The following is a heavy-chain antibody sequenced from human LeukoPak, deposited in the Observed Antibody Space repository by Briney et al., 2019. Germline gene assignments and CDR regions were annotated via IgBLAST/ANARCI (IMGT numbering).Heavy chain of an antibody. CDR1: GYTFTSDA. D-gene: IGHD3-10*01. CDR3: ARRITMVRGVIDGMDV. V-gene: IGHV1-3*01. Sequence: ASVKVPCKASGYTFTSDAMHWVRQAPGQRLEWIGWINAGNGNTKYSQKFQGRVTMTRNTSISTAYIELSSLSSEDTAVYYCARRITMVRGVIDGMDVWGQGTTVTVSS. CDR2: INAGNGNT. J-gene: IGHJ6*02.